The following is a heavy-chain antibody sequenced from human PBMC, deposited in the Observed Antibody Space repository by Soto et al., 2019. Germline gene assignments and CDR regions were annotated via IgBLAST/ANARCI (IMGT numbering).Heavy chain of an antibody. J-gene: IGHJ2*01. CDR3: ARVGGSQLPGTGEYWYFDL. CDR2: ISAYNGNT. D-gene: IGHD1-1*01. CDR1: GYTFTSYG. Sequence: QVQLVQSGAEVKKPGASVKVSCKASGYTFTSYGISWVRQAPGQGLEWMGWISAYNGNTNYAQKLQGKVTMTTDTSTSTAYMELRSLRADDTAVYYRARVGGSQLPGTGEYWYFDLWGRGTLVTASS. V-gene: IGHV1-18*01.